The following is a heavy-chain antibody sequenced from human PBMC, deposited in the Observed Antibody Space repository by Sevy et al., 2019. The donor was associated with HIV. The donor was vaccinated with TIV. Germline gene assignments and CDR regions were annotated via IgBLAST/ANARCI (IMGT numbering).Heavy chain of an antibody. CDR2: ISSSSSTI. J-gene: IGHJ4*02. Sequence: GGSLRLSCAASGFTFSSYSMNWVRQAPGKGLEWVSYISSSSSTIYYADSVKGRFTISRDNAKNSLYLQMNSLRAEDTALYYCAKDISIEGGIAAVGTGIFDFWGQGTLVTVSS. CDR1: GFTFSSYS. V-gene: IGHV3-48*01. CDR3: AKDISIEGGIAAVGTGIFDF. D-gene: IGHD6-13*01.